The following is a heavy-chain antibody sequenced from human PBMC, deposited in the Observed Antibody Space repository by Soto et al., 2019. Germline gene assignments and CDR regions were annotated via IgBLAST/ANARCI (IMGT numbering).Heavy chain of an antibody. Sequence: ASVKVSCKASGYTFSNSGIFWVRQAPGQGLEWMAWIYPYNGNTNYAQNLQGRVTLTTDASTSTAYMDLRSLTSDDTAMYYCARDPNGVDGGGYWGQENLVTVSS. CDR1: GYTFSNSG. CDR2: IYPYNGNT. CDR3: ARDPNGVDGGGY. J-gene: IGHJ4*02. D-gene: IGHD2-8*01. V-gene: IGHV1-18*01.